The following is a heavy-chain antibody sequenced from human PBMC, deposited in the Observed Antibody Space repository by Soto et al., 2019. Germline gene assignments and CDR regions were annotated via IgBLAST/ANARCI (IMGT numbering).Heavy chain of an antibody. CDR2: ISGSGGST. CDR3: AKDGDQGYCSGGSCYSPILNDAYDI. Sequence: GGSLRLSCAASGFTFSSYAMSWVRQAPGKGLEWVSAISGSGGSTYYADSVKGRFTISRDNSKNTLYLQMNSLRAEDTAVYYCAKDGDQGYCSGGSCYSPILNDAYDIWGQGTMFTVSS. V-gene: IGHV3-23*01. J-gene: IGHJ3*02. CDR1: GFTFSSYA. D-gene: IGHD2-15*01.